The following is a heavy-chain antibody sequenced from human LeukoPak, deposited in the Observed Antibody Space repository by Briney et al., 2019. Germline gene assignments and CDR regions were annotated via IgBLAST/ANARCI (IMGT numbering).Heavy chain of an antibody. CDR2: INHSGST. D-gene: IGHD6-13*01. V-gene: IGHV4-34*01. CDR1: GGSFSGYY. CDR3: ARVGDQYSSSPLNYFGY. Sequence: KPSETLSLTCAVYGGSFSGYYWSWIRQPPGKGLEWIGEINHSGSTNYNPSLKSRVTISVDTSKNQFSLKLSSVTAADTAVYYCARVGDQYSSSPLNYFGYWGQGTLVTVSS. J-gene: IGHJ4*02.